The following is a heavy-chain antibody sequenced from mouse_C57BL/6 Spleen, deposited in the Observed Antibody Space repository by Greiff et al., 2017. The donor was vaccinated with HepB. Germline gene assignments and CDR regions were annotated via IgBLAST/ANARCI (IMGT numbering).Heavy chain of an antibody. CDR3: ASQRDYYAMDY. J-gene: IGHJ4*01. CDR2: ISSGSSTI. Sequence: EVKLQESGGGLVKPGGSLKLSCAASGFTFSGYGMHWVRQAPEKGLEWVAYISSGSSTIYYADTVKGRFTISRDNAKNTLFLQMTRLRSEDTSMYYCASQRDYYAMDYWGQGTSVTVSS. V-gene: IGHV5-17*01. CDR1: GFTFSGYG.